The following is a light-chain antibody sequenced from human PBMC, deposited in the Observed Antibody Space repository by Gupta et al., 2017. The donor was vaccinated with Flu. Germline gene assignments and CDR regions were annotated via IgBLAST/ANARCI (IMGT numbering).Light chain of an antibody. J-gene: IGKJ1*01. CDR2: AAS. V-gene: IGKV1-39*01. CDR1: ETITTY. Sequence: DIQMTQSPPSLSASVGDTVTITCRTSETITTYLNWYQQKPGKAPRLLIYAASNLESGVPSRFGGSGSGTDFTLTINSLQPEDFASYYCQQSYSTPWTFGQGTKVETK. CDR3: QQSYSTPWT.